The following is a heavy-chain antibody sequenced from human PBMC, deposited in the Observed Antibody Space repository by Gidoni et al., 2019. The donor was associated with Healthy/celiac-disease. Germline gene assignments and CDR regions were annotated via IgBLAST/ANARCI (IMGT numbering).Heavy chain of an antibody. CDR1: GGSISSGGYY. J-gene: IGHJ5*02. D-gene: IGHD2-2*01. CDR3: ARGPNIVVVPAAIRNWFDP. Sequence: QVQLQESGPGLVKPSQTLSLTCTVSGGSISSGGYYWSWIRQHPGKGLEWIGYIYYSGSTYYNPSLKSRVTISVDTSKNQFSLKLSSVTAADTAGYYCARGPNIVVVPAAIRNWFDPWGQGTLVTVSS. CDR2: IYYSGST. V-gene: IGHV4-31*03.